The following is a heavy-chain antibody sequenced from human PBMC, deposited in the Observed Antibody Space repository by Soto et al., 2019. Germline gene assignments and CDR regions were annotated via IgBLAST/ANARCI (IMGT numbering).Heavy chain of an antibody. CDR1: GDTFSRYA. V-gene: IGHV1-69*01. CDR3: AGGVHFDTGGYYYFY. CDR2: TIPLFGTA. D-gene: IGHD3-22*01. J-gene: IGHJ4*02. Sequence: QVQLVQSGAEVKKPGSSVRVSCKPSGDTFSRYAITWARQAPGQELEWMGGTIPLFGTANYAQRFQGRVRIAADESTTRVYMGLRGLRSDDTAVYYCAGGVHFDTGGYYYFYWGQGTLVTVSS.